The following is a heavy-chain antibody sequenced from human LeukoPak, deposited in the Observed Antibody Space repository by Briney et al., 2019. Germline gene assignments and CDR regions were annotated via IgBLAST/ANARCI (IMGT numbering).Heavy chain of an antibody. J-gene: IGHJ4*02. D-gene: IGHD6-19*01. CDR3: ATSPYSSGWYYFDY. CDR2: ISGSGGST. V-gene: IGHV3-23*01. CDR1: GFTFSSYS. Sequence: PGGSLRLSCAASGFTFSSYSMNWVRQAPGKGLEWVSAISGSGGSTYYADSVKGRFTISRDNSKNTLYLQMNSLRAEDTAVYYCATSPYSSGWYYFDYWGQGTLVTVSS.